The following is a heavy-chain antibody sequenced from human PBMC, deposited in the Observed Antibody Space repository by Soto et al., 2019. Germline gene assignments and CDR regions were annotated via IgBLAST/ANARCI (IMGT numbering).Heavy chain of an antibody. D-gene: IGHD3-10*01. V-gene: IGHV3-23*01. CDR1: GFTFSSYA. J-gene: IGHJ4*02. CDR2: ISGSGGST. Sequence: SLRLSCAASGFTFSSYAMSWVRQAPGKGLEWVSAISGSGGSTYYADSVKGRFTISRDNSKNTLYLQMNSLRAEDTAVYYCAKDPSTPTYYYGSGSHADFDYWGQGTLVTVSS. CDR3: AKDPSTPTYYYGSGSHADFDY.